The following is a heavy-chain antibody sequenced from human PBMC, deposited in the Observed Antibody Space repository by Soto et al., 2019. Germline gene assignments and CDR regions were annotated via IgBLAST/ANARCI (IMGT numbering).Heavy chain of an antibody. CDR3: AKDGTSYYYYGMDV. CDR2: ISYDGSNK. Sequence: GGSLRLSCAASGFTFSSYGMHWVRQAPGKGLEWVAVISYDGSNKYYADSVKGRFTISRDNSKNTLYLQMNSLRAEDTAVYYCAKDGTSYYYYGMDVWGQGTTVTVSS. J-gene: IGHJ6*02. D-gene: IGHD2-2*01. V-gene: IGHV3-30*18. CDR1: GFTFSSYG.